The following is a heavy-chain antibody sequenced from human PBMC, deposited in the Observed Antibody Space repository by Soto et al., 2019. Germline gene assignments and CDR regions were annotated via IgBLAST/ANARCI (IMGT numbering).Heavy chain of an antibody. CDR1: GFTFSSYA. CDR2: ITDTGGTT. J-gene: IGHJ4*02. D-gene: IGHD2-21*02. Sequence: GGSLRLSCAASGFTFSSYAMSWVRQAPGKGLDWVSAITDTGGTTYYADSVKGRFTISRDNSKNKLYLQMNSLRAEDTAMYYCPRDIVLVTSTFHYWGPGTLVPVYS. V-gene: IGHV3-23*01. CDR3: PRDIVLVTSTFHY.